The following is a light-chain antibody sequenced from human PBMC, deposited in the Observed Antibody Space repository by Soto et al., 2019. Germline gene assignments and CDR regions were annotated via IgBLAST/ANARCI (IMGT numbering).Light chain of an antibody. CDR3: ASYAGTRLFV. Sequence: QSVLTQPPSASGSPGQSVTISCTGTSSDVGTYIFVSWYQQHPGKAPKLMVYDVNRRPPGVPDRFFGSKSGMTASLAVSGLQADDEADYYCASYAGTRLFVFGSGTKVTVL. J-gene: IGLJ1*01. CDR2: DVN. V-gene: IGLV2-8*01. CDR1: SSDVGTYIF.